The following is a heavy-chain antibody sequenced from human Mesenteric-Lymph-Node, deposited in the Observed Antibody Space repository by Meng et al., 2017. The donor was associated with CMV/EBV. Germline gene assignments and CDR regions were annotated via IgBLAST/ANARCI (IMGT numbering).Heavy chain of an antibody. CDR1: GFTVSSNY. J-gene: IGHJ4*02. Sequence: GESLKISCAASGFTVSSNYMSWVRQAPGKGLEWVSAISSSSSYIYYADSVKGRFTISRDNAKNSLYLQMNSLRAEDTAVYYCARDDYWGQGTLVTVSS. V-gene: IGHV3-21*01. CDR3: ARDDY. CDR2: ISSSSSYI.